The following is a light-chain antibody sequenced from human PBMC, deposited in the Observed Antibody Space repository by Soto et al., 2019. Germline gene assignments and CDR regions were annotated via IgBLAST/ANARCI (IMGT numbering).Light chain of an antibody. CDR3: QQRYKTSLSS. Sequence: DIQMTQSPSTLSASVGDRVTITCRASQSISSWLAWYQQKPGKAPKLLIYDASSLESGVPSRFSGSGSGTEFTLTITSLQPEDSATYHCQQRYKTSLSSFGQGTKVDIK. CDR1: QSISSW. CDR2: DAS. J-gene: IGKJ2*01. V-gene: IGKV1-5*01.